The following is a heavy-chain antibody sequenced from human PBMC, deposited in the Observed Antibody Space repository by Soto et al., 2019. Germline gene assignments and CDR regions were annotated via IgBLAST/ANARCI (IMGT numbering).Heavy chain of an antibody. J-gene: IGHJ4*02. CDR1: GFTFSRHT. V-gene: IGHV3-30-3*01. D-gene: IGHD3-3*01. CDR3: AREVDDDFWRGCNTHPYYFDD. Sequence: QVQLVESGGGVVQPGRSLRLSCAASGFTFSRHTMHWVRQAPGKGLEWVAAISDDGSNTYYADSVKGRFTISRDNSKNTLYLQMNSLSSEDTAVQHGAREVDDDFWRGCNTHPYYFDDWGQGTLVTVSS. CDR2: ISDDGSNT.